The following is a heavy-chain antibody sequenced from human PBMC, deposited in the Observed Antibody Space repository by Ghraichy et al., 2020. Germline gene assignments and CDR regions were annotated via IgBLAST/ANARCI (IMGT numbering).Heavy chain of an antibody. J-gene: IGHJ6*02. CDR1: GGSVNSGSYY. V-gene: IGHV4-61*01. Sequence: SETLSLTCTVSGGSVNSGSYYWNWIRQPPGKGLEWIGYIYYSGSTNYNPSLKSRVTMSVDTSTNQFSLRLSSVTAADTAVYYCASDRYDILPGYGYFYYGMDVWGLGTTVTVSS. D-gene: IGHD3-9*01. CDR3: ASDRYDILPGYGYFYYGMDV. CDR2: IYYSGST.